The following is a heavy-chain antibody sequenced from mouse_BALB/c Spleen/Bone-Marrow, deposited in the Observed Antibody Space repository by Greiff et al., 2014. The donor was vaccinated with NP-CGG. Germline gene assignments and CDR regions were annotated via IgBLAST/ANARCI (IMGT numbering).Heavy chain of an antibody. CDR1: GFNIKDTY. J-gene: IGHJ3*01. V-gene: IGHV14-3*02. CDR3: ASYYYGSSSLAY. CDR2: IVPANGNT. D-gene: IGHD1-1*01. Sequence: VQLQQSGAELVKPGASVKLSCTASGFNIKDTYMHWVKQRPEQGLEWIGRIVPANGNTKYDPKFQGKATITADTSSNTAYLQLSSLTSEDTAVYYCASYYYGSSSLAYWGQGTLVTVSA.